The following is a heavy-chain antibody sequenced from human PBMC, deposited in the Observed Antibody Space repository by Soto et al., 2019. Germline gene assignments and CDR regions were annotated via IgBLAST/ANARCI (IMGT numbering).Heavy chain of an antibody. Sequence: GSLRLSCAASGFTFSSYSMNWVRQAPGKGLEWVSYISSSSSTIYYADSVKGRFTISRDNAKNSLYLQMNSLRDEDTAVYYCARDNESRTPWAGATGVDWGPGILVTVSS. CDR1: GFTFSSYS. J-gene: IGHJ4*02. D-gene: IGHD1-26*01. V-gene: IGHV3-48*02. CDR3: ARDNESRTPWAGATGVD. CDR2: ISSSSSTI.